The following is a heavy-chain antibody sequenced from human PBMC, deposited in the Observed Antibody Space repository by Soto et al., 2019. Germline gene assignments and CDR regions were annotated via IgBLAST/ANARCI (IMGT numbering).Heavy chain of an antibody. J-gene: IGHJ4*02. CDR3: ARDSDYIIDY. D-gene: IGHD4-17*01. Sequence: ASVKVSCKASGYTFTSYGVSWVRQAPGQGLEWVGWIHTYNGNTNFAQKFQDRVTLTTDTSTSTAYMELRSLRSDDTAVYYCARDSDYIIDYWGQGTLATVSS. CDR1: GYTFTSYG. V-gene: IGHV1-18*01. CDR2: IHTYNGNT.